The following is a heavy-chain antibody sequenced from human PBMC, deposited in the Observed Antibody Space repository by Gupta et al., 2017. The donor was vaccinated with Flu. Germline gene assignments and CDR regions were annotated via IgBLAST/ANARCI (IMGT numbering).Heavy chain of an antibody. CDR2: INPNSGGT. Sequence: APGQGLEWMGRINPNSGGTNYAQKFQGRVTMTRDTSISTAYMELSRLRSDDTAVYYCARAQRYCGGDCFLRYWGQGTLVTVSS. D-gene: IGHD2-21*01. V-gene: IGHV1-2*06. CDR3: ARAQRYCGGDCFLRY. J-gene: IGHJ4*02.